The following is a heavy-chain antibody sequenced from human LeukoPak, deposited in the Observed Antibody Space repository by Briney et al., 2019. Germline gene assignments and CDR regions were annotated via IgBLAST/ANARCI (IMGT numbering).Heavy chain of an antibody. J-gene: IGHJ4*02. CDR3: ARAPVGYCSGGTCKRYFDY. V-gene: IGHV4-30-4*01. D-gene: IGHD2-15*01. Sequence: SETLSLTCTVSGGSISSGDYYWSWIRQPPGKGLEWIGYIYYSGRTSYNPSLMSRVTMSVDTSKNQLSLKLSSVTAADTALYYCARAPVGYCSGGTCKRYFDYWGQGTLVTVSS. CDR2: IYYSGRT. CDR1: GGSISSGDYY.